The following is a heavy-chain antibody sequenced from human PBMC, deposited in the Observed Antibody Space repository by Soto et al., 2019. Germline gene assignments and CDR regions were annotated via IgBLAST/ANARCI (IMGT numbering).Heavy chain of an antibody. V-gene: IGHV3-7*03. Sequence: GGSLRLSCAASGFTFSSYWMSWVRQAPGKGLEWVANIKQDGSEKYYVDSVKGRFIISRDNAKNSLYLQMNSLRAEDTAVYYCARGRRWFGELPTTDYWGQGTLVTVSS. CDR1: GFTFSSYW. J-gene: IGHJ4*02. CDR3: ARGRRWFGELPTTDY. CDR2: IKQDGSEK. D-gene: IGHD3-10*01.